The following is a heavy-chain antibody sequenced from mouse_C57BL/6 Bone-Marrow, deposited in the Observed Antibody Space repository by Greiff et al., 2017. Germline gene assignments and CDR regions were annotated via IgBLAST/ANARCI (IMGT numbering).Heavy chain of an antibody. CDR3: ASGYYPPWFAY. CDR1: GYTFTSYW. D-gene: IGHD2-3*01. V-gene: IGHV1-7*01. J-gene: IGHJ3*01. Sequence: VKLMESGAELAKPGASVKLSCKASGYTFTSYWMHWVKQRPGQGLEWIGYINPSSGYTKYNQKFKNKATLTADKSSSTAYMQLSSLTYEDSAVYYCASGYYPPWFAYWGQGTLVTVSA. CDR2: INPSSGYT.